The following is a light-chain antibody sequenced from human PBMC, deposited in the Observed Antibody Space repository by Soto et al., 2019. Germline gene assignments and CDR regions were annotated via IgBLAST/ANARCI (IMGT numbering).Light chain of an antibody. Sequence: EMVMTQSPATLSVSPGERATLSCRASQSVSSNLAWYQQKPGQAPRLLIYGASSRATGIPDRFSGSGSETDFTLTISRLEPEDFALYYCQQYGSSAPITFGQGTRLEIK. CDR1: QSVSSN. CDR2: GAS. J-gene: IGKJ5*01. V-gene: IGKV3-20*01. CDR3: QQYGSSAPIT.